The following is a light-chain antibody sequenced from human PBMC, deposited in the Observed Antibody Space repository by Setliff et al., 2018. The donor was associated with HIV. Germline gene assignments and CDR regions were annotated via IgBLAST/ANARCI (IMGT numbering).Light chain of an antibody. Sequence: QSVLTQPPSVSGAPGQRVTISCTGSRSNIGAGYDVHWYQLLPGSAPKLLIYGNNNRPSGVPDRFSGSKSGTSASLAITGLQAEDEADYYCQSYDSSLSVLYVFGAGTKATVL. CDR2: GNN. CDR1: RSNIGAGYD. J-gene: IGLJ1*01. CDR3: QSYDSSLSVLYV. V-gene: IGLV1-40*01.